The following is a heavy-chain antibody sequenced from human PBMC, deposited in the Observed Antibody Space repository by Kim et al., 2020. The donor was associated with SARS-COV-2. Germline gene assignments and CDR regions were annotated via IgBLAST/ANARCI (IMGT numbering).Heavy chain of an antibody. CDR2: SSYDGGDK. CDR1: GFTFSNYG. D-gene: IGHD4-4*01. Sequence: GRSLRLSCAASGFTFSNYGFHWVRQAPGKGLEWVAVSSYDGGDKYYADSVKGRFTISRDNSKNTLYLEMNSLRAEDTAVYYCAKDLSNYLTGYYFYGMDVWGQGTTVTVSS. V-gene: IGHV3-30*18. J-gene: IGHJ6*02. CDR3: AKDLSNYLTGYYFYGMDV.